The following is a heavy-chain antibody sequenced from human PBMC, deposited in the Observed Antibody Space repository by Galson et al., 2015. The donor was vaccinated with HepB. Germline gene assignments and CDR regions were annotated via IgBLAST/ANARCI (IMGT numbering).Heavy chain of an antibody. CDR1: GDSISGSSYS. CDR3: ARAGSKYGSDAFDI. J-gene: IGHJ3*02. D-gene: IGHD3-10*01. Sequence: TLSLTCDVSGDSISGSSYSWTWIRQPPGKGPEWIGFIYQTGSAYYNPSLKSRATISIDRSKNQFSLEVTSVTTADTAVYYCARAGSKYGSDAFDIGGQGTTVTVSS. CDR2: IYQTGSA. V-gene: IGHV4-30-2*01.